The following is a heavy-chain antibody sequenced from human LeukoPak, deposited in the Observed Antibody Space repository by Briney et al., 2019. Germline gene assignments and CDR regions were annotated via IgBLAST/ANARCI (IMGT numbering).Heavy chain of an antibody. V-gene: IGHV3-30*02. Sequence: GGSLRLSCAASGISLSTFGMHWVRQAPGKGLEGVAFIRYDGSNKYYADSVKGRFTISRDNAKNSLYLQMNSLRTEDTAVYYCARKTYGGNSWYFDYWGQGTLVTVSS. J-gene: IGHJ4*02. CDR1: GISLSTFG. CDR2: IRYDGSNK. D-gene: IGHD4-23*01. CDR3: ARKTYGGNSWYFDY.